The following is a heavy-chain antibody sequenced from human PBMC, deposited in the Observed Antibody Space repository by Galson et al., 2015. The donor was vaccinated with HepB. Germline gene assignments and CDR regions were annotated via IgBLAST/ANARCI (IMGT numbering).Heavy chain of an antibody. CDR2: IILILGLA. V-gene: IGHV1-69*10. J-gene: IGHJ3*02. Sequence: SVKVSCKASGGTFSSYAISWVRQAPGQGLEWMGGIILILGLANYAQQFQGRVTITADKSTSTAYMELSSLRSEDTAVYYCARSRGYCSGGSCYFDAFDIWGQGTMVTVSS. D-gene: IGHD2-15*01. CDR3: ARSRGYCSGGSCYFDAFDI. CDR1: GGTFSSYA.